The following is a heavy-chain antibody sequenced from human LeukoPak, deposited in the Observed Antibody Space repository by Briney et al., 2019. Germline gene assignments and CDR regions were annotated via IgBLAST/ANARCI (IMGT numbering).Heavy chain of an antibody. D-gene: IGHD2-15*01. Sequence: GGTLRLSCAASGFTYSSYGMTWVRQAPGKGLEWVSGISDSGGSTYYADSVKGRFTISRDNSKNTLYLQMNSLRAEDTAIYYCAKNGDRGAYCSGGSCYPYYYYYIDVWGKGTTVTISS. CDR1: GFTYSSYG. V-gene: IGHV3-23*01. CDR3: AKNGDRGAYCSGGSCYPYYYYYIDV. J-gene: IGHJ6*03. CDR2: ISDSGGST.